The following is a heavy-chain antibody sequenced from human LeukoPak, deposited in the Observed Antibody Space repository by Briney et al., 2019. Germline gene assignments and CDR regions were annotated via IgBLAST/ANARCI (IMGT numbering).Heavy chain of an antibody. J-gene: IGHJ4*02. Sequence: GGSLRLSCAASGFIVSNKYMIWVRQAPGKGLEWVSVIYSGTNTYYADSVQGRFTISRDTSRNTLYLQMNSLRAEDTAVYYCTRLGPYYFDSWGQGNLVIVSS. D-gene: IGHD3-16*01. V-gene: IGHV3-53*01. CDR1: GFIVSNKY. CDR2: IYSGTNT. CDR3: TRLGPYYFDS.